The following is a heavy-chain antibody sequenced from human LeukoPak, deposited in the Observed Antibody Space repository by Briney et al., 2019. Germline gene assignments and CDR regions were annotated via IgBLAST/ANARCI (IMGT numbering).Heavy chain of an antibody. CDR1: GGTFSSYT. Sequence: ASVKVSCKASGGTFSSYTISWVRQAPGQGLEWMGRIIPILGIANYAQKFQGRVTITADKSTSTAYMELSSLRSEDTAVYYCARGVPYYVSTNNWFDPWGQGTRVTVSS. CDR3: ARGVPYYVSTNNWFDP. J-gene: IGHJ5*02. D-gene: IGHD3-22*01. CDR2: IIPILGIA. V-gene: IGHV1-69*02.